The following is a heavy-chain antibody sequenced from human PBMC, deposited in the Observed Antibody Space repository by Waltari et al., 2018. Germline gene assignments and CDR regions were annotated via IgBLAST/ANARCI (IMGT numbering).Heavy chain of an antibody. CDR2: IWYDGSNK. CDR1: GFTFSSYG. J-gene: IGHJ6*02. V-gene: IGHV3-33*01. CDR3: ARRLRGSGWYAGHQAYYYGMDV. D-gene: IGHD6-19*01. Sequence: AASGFTFSSYGMHWVRQAPGKGLEWVAVIWYDGSNKYYADSVKGRFTISRDNSKNTLYLQMNSLRAEDTAVYYCARRLRGSGWYAGHQAYYYGMDVWGQGTTVTVSS.